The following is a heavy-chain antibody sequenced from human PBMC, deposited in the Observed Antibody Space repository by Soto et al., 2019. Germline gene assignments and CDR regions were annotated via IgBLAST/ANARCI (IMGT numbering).Heavy chain of an antibody. Sequence: SGTISSYYWSWIRQPPGKGLEWIGYICYSGSTNYNPSLKSRVTISVDTSKNQFSLKLSSVTAADTAVYYCARVQGDYGDYGNFDYYYMDVWGKGTTVTVSS. CDR1: SGTISSYY. J-gene: IGHJ6*03. CDR3: ARVQGDYGDYGNFDYYYMDV. D-gene: IGHD4-17*01. V-gene: IGHV4-59*01. CDR2: ICYSGST.